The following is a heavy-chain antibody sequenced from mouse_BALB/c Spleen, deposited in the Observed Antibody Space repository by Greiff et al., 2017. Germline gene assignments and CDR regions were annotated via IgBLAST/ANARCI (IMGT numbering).Heavy chain of an antibody. Sequence: EVMLVESGGGLVQPGGSLKLSCAASGFTFSSYTMSWVRQTPEKRLEWVAYISNGGGSTYYPDTVKGRFTISRDNAKNTLYLQMSSLKSEDTAMYYCARHGDYYGSSYDWYFDVWGEGTTVTVSS. CDR1: GFTFSSYT. CDR2: ISNGGGST. CDR3: ARHGDYYGSSYDWYFDV. V-gene: IGHV5-12-2*01. J-gene: IGHJ1*01. D-gene: IGHD1-1*01.